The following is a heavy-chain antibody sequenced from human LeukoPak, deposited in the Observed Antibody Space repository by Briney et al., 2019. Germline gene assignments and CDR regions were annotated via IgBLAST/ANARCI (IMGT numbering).Heavy chain of an antibody. V-gene: IGHV3-23*01. CDR2: ISATGGST. D-gene: IGHD6-19*01. CDR3: ARDRSSGWYLTPGFDP. J-gene: IGHJ5*02. CDR1: CFTFSSYA. Sequence: GGSLRLSCAASCFTFSSYAMSWVRQAPGKGLEWVSAISATGGSTYYTDSVKGRFTISRDNAKNSLYLQINSLRAEDTAVYYCARDRSSGWYLTPGFDPWGQGTLVTVSS.